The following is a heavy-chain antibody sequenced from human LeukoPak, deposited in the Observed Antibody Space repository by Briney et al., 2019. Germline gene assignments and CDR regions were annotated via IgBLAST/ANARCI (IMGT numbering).Heavy chain of an antibody. CDR3: ARDVPGGSHFDY. V-gene: IGHV4-31*03. CDR1: GGSISSGGYY. D-gene: IGHD1-26*01. Sequence: SQTLSLTCTVSGGSISSGGYYWSWIRQYPGKGLEWIGYIYYSGTTYYNPSLKSRVTMSVDTSKNQFSLKLISVTAADTAVYYCARDVPGGSHFDYWGQGTLVTVSS. J-gene: IGHJ4*02. CDR2: IYYSGTT.